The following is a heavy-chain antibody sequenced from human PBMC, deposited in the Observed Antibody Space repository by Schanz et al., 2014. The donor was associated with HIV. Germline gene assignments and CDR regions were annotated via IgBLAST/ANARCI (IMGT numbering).Heavy chain of an antibody. J-gene: IGHJ6*02. CDR2: MSYDGTNK. Sequence: VQLVDSGGGLVQPGGSLRLSCAASGFTFSRFWMSWVRQAPGRGLEWVAVMSYDGTNKYYADSVKGRFTISRDDYKNTLYLQMNSLRAEDTAVYFCARGSWYSGGWYDDYNYYDVDVWGQGTTVIVSS. CDR1: GFTFSRFW. V-gene: IGHV3-30-3*01. CDR3: ARGSWYSGGWYDDYNYYDVDV. D-gene: IGHD6-19*01.